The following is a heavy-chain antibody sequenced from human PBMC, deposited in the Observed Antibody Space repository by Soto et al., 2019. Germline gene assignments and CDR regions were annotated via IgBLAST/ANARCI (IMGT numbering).Heavy chain of an antibody. J-gene: IGHJ5*02. Sequence: DVQLVESGGGLVQPGGSLRLSCAASGFIFGAYWMSWVRQAPGKGLEWVANINQDGSQKYYVDSVKGRFTISRDNAKNSLYLQIDSLRAEDTAVFYCAREYADGWFDPWGQGTLVTVSS. CDR2: INQDGSQK. V-gene: IGHV3-7*04. CDR1: GFIFGAYW. CDR3: AREYADGWFDP.